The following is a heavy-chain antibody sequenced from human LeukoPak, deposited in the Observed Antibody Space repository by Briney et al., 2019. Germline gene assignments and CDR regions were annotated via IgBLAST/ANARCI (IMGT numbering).Heavy chain of an antibody. CDR3: ARAHRMYYFDY. D-gene: IGHD2-8*01. CDR1: GFTFSSYA. CDR2: ISSNGGST. V-gene: IGHV3-64*01. Sequence: GGSLRLSCAASGFTFSSYAMHWVRQAPGKGLEYVSAISSNGGSTYYANSVKGRFTISRDNSKNTLYLQMGSLRAEDMAVYYCARAHRMYYFDYWGQGTLVTVSS. J-gene: IGHJ4*02.